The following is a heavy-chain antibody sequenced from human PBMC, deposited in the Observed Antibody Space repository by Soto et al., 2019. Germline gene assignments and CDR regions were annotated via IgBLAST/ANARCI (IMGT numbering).Heavy chain of an antibody. CDR2: IYPGDSDT. D-gene: IGHD6-6*01. CDR1: GYSFTSYW. J-gene: IGHJ3*02. CDR3: AILLPEYSSSSAAFDI. V-gene: IGHV5-51*01. Sequence: GESLKISCKGSGYSFTSYWIGWVRQMPGKGLEGMGIIYPGDSDTRYSPPFQGQVTISATKSISPAYLQWSSLKASDPAIYNCAILLPEYSSSSAAFDIWGQGTMVTVSS.